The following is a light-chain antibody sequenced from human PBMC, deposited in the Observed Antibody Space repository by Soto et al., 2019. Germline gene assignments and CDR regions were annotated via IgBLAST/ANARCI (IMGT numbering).Light chain of an antibody. J-gene: IGKJ5*01. CDR2: GAS. Sequence: EIVLTQSPGTLSLSPGERATLSCRASQSVSTSQLARHQQKPGQAPRLLIYGASTRATGIPDRFSGSGSGTDFTLTISRLEPEDFAVYYCQQYVSSPITFGQGTRLEIK. CDR3: QQYVSSPIT. V-gene: IGKV3-20*01. CDR1: QSVSTSQ.